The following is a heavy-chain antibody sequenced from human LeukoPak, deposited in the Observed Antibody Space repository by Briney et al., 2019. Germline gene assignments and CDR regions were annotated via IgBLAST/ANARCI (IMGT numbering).Heavy chain of an antibody. Sequence: GWSLRLSCPASGFTFTDYYMSWLRQAPGKGLEWVSYISSSGSTIYYADSVKGRFTISRDNAKDSLYLQMNSLRAEETAVYYCARDKGGYYYGLGAFDIWGQGTMVTVSS. CDR2: ISSSGSTI. V-gene: IGHV3-11*01. CDR3: ARDKGGYYYGLGAFDI. J-gene: IGHJ3*02. CDR1: GFTFTDYY. D-gene: IGHD3-22*01.